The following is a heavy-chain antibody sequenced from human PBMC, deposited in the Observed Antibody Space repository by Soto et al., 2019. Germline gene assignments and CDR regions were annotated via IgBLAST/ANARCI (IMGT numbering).Heavy chain of an antibody. J-gene: IGHJ5*02. V-gene: IGHV1-69*13. Sequence: SVKVSCKASGGTFSSYAISWVRQAPGQGLEWMGGIIPIFGTANYAQKFQGRVTITADESTSTAYMELSSLRSEDTAVYYCARDQGSYDFWSGYYGNWFDPWGQGTLVTVSS. CDR3: ARDQGSYDFWSGYYGNWFDP. CDR2: IIPIFGTA. D-gene: IGHD3-3*01. CDR1: GGTFSSYA.